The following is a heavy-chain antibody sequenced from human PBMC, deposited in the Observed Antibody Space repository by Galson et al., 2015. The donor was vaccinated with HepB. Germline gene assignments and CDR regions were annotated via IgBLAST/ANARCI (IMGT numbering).Heavy chain of an antibody. CDR1: GYTFTSYG. V-gene: IGHV1-18*01. J-gene: IGHJ3*02. CDR3: AKWEVVVALGGSDAFDI. D-gene: IGHD3-22*01. CDR2: ISAYNGNT. Sequence: SVKVSCKASGYTFTSYGISWVRQAPGQGLEWMGWISAYNGNTNYAQKLQGRVTMTTDTSTSTAYMELRSLRSDDTAVYYCAKWEVVVALGGSDAFDIWGQGTMVTVSS.